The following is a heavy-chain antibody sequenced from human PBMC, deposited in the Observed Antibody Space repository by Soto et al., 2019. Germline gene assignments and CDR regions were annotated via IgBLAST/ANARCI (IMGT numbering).Heavy chain of an antibody. CDR3: VKGSPYSSSWAPYYYYGMDV. D-gene: IGHD6-13*01. V-gene: IGHV3-64D*06. CDR1: GFTFSSYA. CDR2: ISSNGGST. J-gene: IGHJ6*02. Sequence: VGSLRLSGSASGFTFSSYAMHWVRQAPGKGLEYVSAISSNGGSTYYADSVKGRFTISRDNSKNTLYLQMSSLRAEDTAVYYCVKGSPYSSSWAPYYYYGMDVWGQGTTVTVSS.